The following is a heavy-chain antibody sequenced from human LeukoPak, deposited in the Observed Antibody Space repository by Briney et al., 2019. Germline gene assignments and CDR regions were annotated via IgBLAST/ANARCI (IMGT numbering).Heavy chain of an antibody. CDR3: AREGTSGTHLNWFDP. J-gene: IGHJ5*02. D-gene: IGHD1-1*01. V-gene: IGHV4-39*07. CDR2: IYYSGTT. Sequence: PSETLSLTCTVSGGSTSSSTYYWGWIRQPPGKGLEWIGNIYYSGTTYYNPSLKSRVTLSVDTSKNQFSLKLSSVTAADTAVYYCAREGTSGTHLNWFDPWGQGTLVTVSS. CDR1: GGSTSSSTYY.